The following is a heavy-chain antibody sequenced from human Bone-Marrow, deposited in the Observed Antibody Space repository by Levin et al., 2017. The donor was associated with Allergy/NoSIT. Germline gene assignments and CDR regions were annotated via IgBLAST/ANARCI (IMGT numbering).Heavy chain of an antibody. D-gene: IGHD3-3*01. V-gene: IGHV4-31*03. CDR1: GGSISSGIYF. J-gene: IGHJ3*01. CDR2: VSYSGTT. CDR3: ARGITVFGVVLAVNDAFDV. Sequence: PSETLSLTCTVSGGSISSGIYFWSWVRQPPGKGLEWIGYVSYSGTTFYNQSLKSRVTISGDTSKNLFSLPLNSVTAADTAIYYCARGITVFGVVLAVNDAFDVWGQGTMVTVSS.